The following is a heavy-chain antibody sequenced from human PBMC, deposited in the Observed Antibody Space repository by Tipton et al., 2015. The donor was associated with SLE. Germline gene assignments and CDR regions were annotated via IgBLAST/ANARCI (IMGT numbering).Heavy chain of an antibody. Sequence: TLSLTCTVSGGSITSSGFYWGWFRQPPGKGLEWIGSIDYSGRTYYTPSLKSQVTISVDTSKNQFSLKLSSVTAADTAVYYCARGGGSYYDYWGQGRLVTVSS. CDR1: GGSITSSGFY. CDR3: ARGGGSYYDY. V-gene: IGHV4-39*07. J-gene: IGHJ4*02. CDR2: IDYSGRT. D-gene: IGHD1-26*01.